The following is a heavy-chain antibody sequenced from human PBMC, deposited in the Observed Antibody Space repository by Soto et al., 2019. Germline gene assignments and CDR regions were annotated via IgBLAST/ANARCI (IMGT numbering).Heavy chain of an antibody. CDR3: ARGQVVAAQL. V-gene: IGHV4-59*12. J-gene: IGHJ4*02. CDR2: IYHTGST. CDR1: GGSFSPNY. Sequence: SETLSLTCTVSGGSFSPNYWSWIRQPPGKGLEWIGFIYHTGSTYYNPSLKSRVTISVDRSKNQFSLKLSSVTAADTAVYYCARGQVVAAQLWGQGTLVTVSS. D-gene: IGHD2-15*01.